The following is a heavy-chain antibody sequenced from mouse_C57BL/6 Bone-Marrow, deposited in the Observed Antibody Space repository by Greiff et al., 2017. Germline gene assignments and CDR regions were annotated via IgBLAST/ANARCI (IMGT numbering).Heavy chain of an antibody. CDR1: GYTFTDYY. J-gene: IGHJ2*01. CDR2: IFPGSGST. Sequence: VQLQQSGPELVKPGASVKISCKASGYTFTDYYINWVKQRPGQGLEWIGWIFPGSGSTYYNEKFKGKATLTVDKSSSTAYMLLSSLTSEDSAVYFGASRITTVVAPYFDYGGKGTTLTVSS. V-gene: IGHV1-75*01. CDR3: ASRITTVVAPYFDY. D-gene: IGHD1-1*01.